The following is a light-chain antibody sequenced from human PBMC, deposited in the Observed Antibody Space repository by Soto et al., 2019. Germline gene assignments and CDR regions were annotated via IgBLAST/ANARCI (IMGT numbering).Light chain of an antibody. CDR1: TGAVTTGHY. J-gene: IGLJ2*01. CDR3: LLSYSNGRPV. V-gene: IGLV7-46*01. Sequence: QAVVTQEASLTASPGGTVTLTCGSSTGAVTTGHYPYWFQQKPGQAPRTLIYDTSNKHSWTPARFSGSLLGGKAALTLSGAQPEDEAEYHCLLSYSNGRPVFGGGTKLTVL. CDR2: DTS.